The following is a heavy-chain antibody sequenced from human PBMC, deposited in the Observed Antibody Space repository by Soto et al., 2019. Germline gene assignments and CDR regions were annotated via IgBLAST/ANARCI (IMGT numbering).Heavy chain of an antibody. CDR1: GFTFSSYA. CDR2: ISGSGGRT. CDR3: AKGGYYSLFDI. D-gene: IGHD3-16*01. V-gene: IGHV3-23*01. J-gene: IGHJ3*02. Sequence: PGGSLRLSCAASGFTFSSYAMSWVRQTPGKGLEWVSGISGSGGRTYYADSVKGRFTISRDNSNNTLSLQMHILRVEDTAVYFCAKGGYYSLFDIWGQGTMVTASS.